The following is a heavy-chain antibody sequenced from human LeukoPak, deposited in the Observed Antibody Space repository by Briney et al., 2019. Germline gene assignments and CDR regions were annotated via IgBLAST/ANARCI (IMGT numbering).Heavy chain of an antibody. CDR3: AREDGVSKKPFDY. CDR1: GGTFSSYA. CDR2: IIPIFGIA. D-gene: IGHD1-14*01. Sequence: SVKVSCKASGGTFSSYAISWVRQAPGQGLEWMGRIIPIFGIANYAQKFQGRVTITADKSTSTAYMELSSLRSEDTAVYYCAREDGVSKKPFDYWGQGTLVTVSS. J-gene: IGHJ4*02. V-gene: IGHV1-69*04.